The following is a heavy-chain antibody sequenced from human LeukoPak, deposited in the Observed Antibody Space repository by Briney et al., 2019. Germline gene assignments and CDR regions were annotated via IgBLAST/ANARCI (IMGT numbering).Heavy chain of an antibody. CDR2: ISFDGSKR. Sequence: GGSLRLSCAASGFIFSNYVLHWVRQAPGKGLEWVTLISFDGSKRHYAASVEGRFTISRDNSNNTVSLQMNSLRAEDMAVYYCARDHNWAFDFWGQGTPVTVSS. J-gene: IGHJ4*02. V-gene: IGHV3-30-3*01. CDR3: ARDHNWAFDF. D-gene: IGHD1-20*01. CDR1: GFIFSNYV.